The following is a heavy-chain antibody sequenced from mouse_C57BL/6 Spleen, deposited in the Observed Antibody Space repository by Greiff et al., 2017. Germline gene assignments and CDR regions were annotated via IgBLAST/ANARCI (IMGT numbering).Heavy chain of an antibody. CDR2: INPSSGNT. CDR3: ARGGSYDGFAY. J-gene: IGHJ3*01. CDR1: GYTFTSYW. D-gene: IGHD2-12*01. V-gene: IGHV1-7*01. Sequence: QVHLKQSGAELAKPGASVKLSCKASGYTFTSYWMHWVKQRPGQGLEWIGYINPSSGNTNYNQKFKGKATLTVDQSSSTAYMQLSSLTSEDSAVXCCARGGSYDGFAYWGQGTLVTVSA.